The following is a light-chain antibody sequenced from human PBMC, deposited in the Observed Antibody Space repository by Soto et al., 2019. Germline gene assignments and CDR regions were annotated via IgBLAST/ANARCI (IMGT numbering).Light chain of an antibody. CDR1: PSISSW. Sequence: DILMTQSPSTLSASVGDRVTITCRASPSISSWVAWYQQKAGKAPKLLIYDASSLESGVPSRFSGSGSGTEFTLTISSLQPDDFSNYYCQQYNSYSQTFGQGTKVEIK. CDR3: QQYNSYSQT. J-gene: IGKJ1*01. V-gene: IGKV1-5*01. CDR2: DAS.